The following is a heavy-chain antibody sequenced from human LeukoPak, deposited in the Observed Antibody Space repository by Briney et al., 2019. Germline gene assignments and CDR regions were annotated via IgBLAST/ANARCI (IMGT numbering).Heavy chain of an antibody. Sequence: GGSLRLSCAASGFTFSSYSMNWVRQAPGKGLEWVSYISSSSSTIYYADSVKGRFTISRDNAKNSLYLQMNSLRAEDTAVYYCARDPAGNYVPYYYYYYYMDVWGKGTTVTVSS. CDR3: ARDPAGNYVPYYYYYYYMDV. D-gene: IGHD1-7*01. V-gene: IGHV3-48*01. J-gene: IGHJ6*03. CDR1: GFTFSSYS. CDR2: ISSSSSTI.